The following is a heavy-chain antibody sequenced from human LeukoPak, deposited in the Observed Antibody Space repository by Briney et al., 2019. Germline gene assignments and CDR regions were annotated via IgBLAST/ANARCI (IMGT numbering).Heavy chain of an antibody. D-gene: IGHD3-10*01. CDR3: AREGGFGESHFDY. CDR2: INAGNGNT. CDR1: GYTFTRYT. Sequence: ASVKVSCKASGYTFTRYTIHWVRQAPGQRLEWMGWINAGNGNTKYSQKFQGRVTITRDTSASTAYMELSSLRSEDTAVYYCAREGGFGESHFDYWGQGTLVTVSS. J-gene: IGHJ4*02. V-gene: IGHV1-3*01.